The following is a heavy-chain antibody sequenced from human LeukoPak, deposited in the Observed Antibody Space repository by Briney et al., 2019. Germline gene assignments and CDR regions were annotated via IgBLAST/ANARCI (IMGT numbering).Heavy chain of an antibody. CDR1: GGSFRGYY. Sequence: SETLSLTCAVYGGSFRGYYWSWIRQPPGKGLEGIGEINHSGSTNYNPSLKSRVTISVDTSKNQFSLKLSSVTAADTAVYYCANSSLLAAAGTCWYWGQGTLVTVSS. J-gene: IGHJ4*02. CDR3: ANSSLLAAAGTCWY. CDR2: INHSGST. V-gene: IGHV4-34*01. D-gene: IGHD6-13*01.